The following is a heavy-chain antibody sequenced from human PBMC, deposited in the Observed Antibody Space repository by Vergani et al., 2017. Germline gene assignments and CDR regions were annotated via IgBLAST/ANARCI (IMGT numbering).Heavy chain of an antibody. CDR1: GGSISSGDHC. CDR2: IFYSGTT. J-gene: IGHJ6*03. V-gene: IGHV4-31*11. CDR3: ARVDTQVPATSHFYYMDV. Sequence: QVQLQESGPGVVKPSQTLSLTCAVSGGSISSGDHCWTWIRQRPGKGLEWIGYIFYSGTTYDNPSLRSRLTISVDTSQNQFSLKLRSVTAADTAVYYCARVDTQVPATSHFYYMDVWGKGNTGVVSS. D-gene: IGHD6-25*01.